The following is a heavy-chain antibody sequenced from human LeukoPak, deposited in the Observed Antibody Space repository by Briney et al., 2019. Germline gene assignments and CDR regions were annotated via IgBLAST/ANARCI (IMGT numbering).Heavy chain of an antibody. V-gene: IGHV3-48*02. CDR3: ARERFGDFDY. CDR1: GFTFSSYA. CDR2: ISSSSGTI. J-gene: IGHJ4*02. Sequence: GGSLRLSCAASGFTFSSYAMSWARQAPGKGLEWVSYISSSSGTIYYADSVKGRFTISRDNAKNSLYLQMNSLRDDDTAVYYCARERFGDFDYGGQGTLVTVSS. D-gene: IGHD3-10*01.